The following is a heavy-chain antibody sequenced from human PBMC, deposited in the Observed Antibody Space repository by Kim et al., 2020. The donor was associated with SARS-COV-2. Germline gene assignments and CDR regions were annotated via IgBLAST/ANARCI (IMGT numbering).Heavy chain of an antibody. CDR3: AISWTY. J-gene: IGHJ4*02. V-gene: IGHV3-23*01. Sequence: GSGGSTYDADSGEVRFTISRDNSKNTLYLQMNSLRAEDTAVYYCAISWTYWGQGTLVTVSS. CDR2: GSGGST. D-gene: IGHD6-13*01.